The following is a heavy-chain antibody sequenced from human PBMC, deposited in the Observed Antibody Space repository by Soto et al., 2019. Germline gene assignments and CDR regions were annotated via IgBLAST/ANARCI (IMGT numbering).Heavy chain of an antibody. J-gene: IGHJ4*02. CDR3: AKLELRLRGSVDY. D-gene: IGHD1-7*01. V-gene: IGHV3-23*01. CDR1: GFTFSSYA. Sequence: EVQLLESGGGLVQPGGSLRLSCAASGFTFSSYAMSWVRQAPGKGLEWVSAISGSGGSTYYADSVKCRFTISRDNSKNTLYLQMNSLRAEETDVYYCAKLELRLRGSVDYWGQGTLVTVSS. CDR2: ISGSGGST.